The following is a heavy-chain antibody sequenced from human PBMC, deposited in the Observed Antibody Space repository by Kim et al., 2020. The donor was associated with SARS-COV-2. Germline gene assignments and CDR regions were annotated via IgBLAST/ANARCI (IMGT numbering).Heavy chain of an antibody. V-gene: IGHV5-10-1*01. CDR3: ARLGFGELPFDY. J-gene: IGHJ4*02. Sequence: NYSPACQGHVTIAADKSISTAYLQGSSLKASDTARYYCARLGFGELPFDYWGQGTLVTVSS. D-gene: IGHD3-10*01.